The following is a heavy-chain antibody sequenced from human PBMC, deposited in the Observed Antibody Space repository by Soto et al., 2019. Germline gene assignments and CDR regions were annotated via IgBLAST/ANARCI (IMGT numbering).Heavy chain of an antibody. CDR3: ARGRYSYGPTKSYYFDY. J-gene: IGHJ4*02. Sequence: QVQLVQSGAEVKKPGASVKVSCKASGYTFTGYYMHWVRQAPGQGLEWMGWTNPNSGGTNYAQKFQGRVTMTRDTYISTAYMELSRLRSDDTAVYYCARGRYSYGPTKSYYFDYWGQGTLVTVSS. CDR1: GYTFTGYY. V-gene: IGHV1-2*02. CDR2: TNPNSGGT. D-gene: IGHD5-18*01.